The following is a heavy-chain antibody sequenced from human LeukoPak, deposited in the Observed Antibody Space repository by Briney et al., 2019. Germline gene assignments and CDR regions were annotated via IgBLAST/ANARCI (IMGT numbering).Heavy chain of an antibody. D-gene: IGHD1-26*01. Sequence: PGGSLRLSCAASGFTFSSYWMHWVRHAPGKGLVWVSRISKDGGSTYYADSVKGRFTISRDNAKNTLYLQMNSLRAEDTAAYYCARDEVGVGATHDYWGQGTLVTVSS. CDR3: ARDEVGVGATHDY. J-gene: IGHJ4*02. CDR2: ISKDGGST. CDR1: GFTFSSYW. V-gene: IGHV3-74*01.